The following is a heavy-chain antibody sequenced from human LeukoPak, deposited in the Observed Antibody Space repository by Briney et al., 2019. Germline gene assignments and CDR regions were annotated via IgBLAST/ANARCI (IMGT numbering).Heavy chain of an antibody. CDR1: GYTFTGYY. J-gene: IGHJ5*02. Sequence: ASVKVSCKASGYTFTGYYMHWVRQAPGQGLEWMGWISAYNGNTNYAQKLQGRVTMTTDTSTSTAYMELRSLRSDDTAVYYCARVRYQLKGNWFDPWGQGTLVTVSS. CDR2: ISAYNGNT. V-gene: IGHV1-18*04. CDR3: ARVRYQLKGNWFDP. D-gene: IGHD2-2*01.